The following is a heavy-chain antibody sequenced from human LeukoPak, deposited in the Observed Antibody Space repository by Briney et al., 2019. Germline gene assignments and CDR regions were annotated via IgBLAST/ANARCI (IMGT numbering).Heavy chain of an antibody. V-gene: IGHV1-2*02. D-gene: IGHD1-26*01. CDR1: GYTFTDYY. J-gene: IGHJ4*02. Sequence: ASVKVSCKASGYTFTDYYMHWVRQAPGQGLAPGQGLEWMGWINPNSGATNYAQEFQGRVTMTRDTSISTAYMELSSLRSDDTAVYYCARKINPYSGSYYYYWGQGTLVTVSS. CDR2: INPNSGAT. CDR3: ARKINPYSGSYYYY.